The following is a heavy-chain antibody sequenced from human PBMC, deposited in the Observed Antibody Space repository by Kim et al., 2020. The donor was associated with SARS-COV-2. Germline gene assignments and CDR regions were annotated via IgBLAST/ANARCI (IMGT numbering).Heavy chain of an antibody. J-gene: IGHJ3*01. CDR1: GYTFTDYY. CDR2: INPNSGVA. D-gene: IGHD1-1*01. CDR3: ARDQLGSRGSTFDL. V-gene: IGHV1-2*04. Sequence: SVKVSCKASGYTFTDYYMHWMRQAPGQGPEWMGCINPNSGVANYAQNFQGWVTMTSDTSITTGYMELSRLNSGDTAIYYCARDQLGSRGSTFDLWGQGT.